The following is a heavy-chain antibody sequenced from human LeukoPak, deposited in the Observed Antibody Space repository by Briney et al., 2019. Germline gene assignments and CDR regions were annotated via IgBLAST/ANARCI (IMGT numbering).Heavy chain of an antibody. CDR1: GGSISSYY. D-gene: IGHD5-18*01. CDR3: ARGSPGDTWFDP. J-gene: IGHJ5*02. V-gene: IGHV4-30-4*08. CDR2: IYYSGST. Sequence: SETLSLTCTVSGGSISSYYWSWIRQPPGKGLEWIGYIYYSGSTYYNPSLKSRVTISVDTSKNQFSLKLSSVTAADTAVYYCARGSPGDTWFDPWGQGTLVTVSS.